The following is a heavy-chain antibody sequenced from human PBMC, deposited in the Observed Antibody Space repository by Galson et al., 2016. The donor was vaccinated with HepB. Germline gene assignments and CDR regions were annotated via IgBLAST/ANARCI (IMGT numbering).Heavy chain of an antibody. D-gene: IGHD3-10*01. CDR2: INPSDSYC. J-gene: IGHJ4*02. CDR1: GYGFTKYW. V-gene: IGHV5-10-1*01. CDR3: ATYYYDSGSYYNPDY. Sequence: QSGADVKKFGESLRISCKGSGYGFTKYWITWVRQMPGKGLEWMGRINPSDSYCSYGPSFQGHVTMSVDRSSSTAYLQWSSLKASDSATYYCATYYYDSGSYYNPDYWGQGTLVTVSS.